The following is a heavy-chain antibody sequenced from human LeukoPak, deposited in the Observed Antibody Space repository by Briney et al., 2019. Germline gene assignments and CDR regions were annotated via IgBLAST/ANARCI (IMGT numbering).Heavy chain of an antibody. V-gene: IGHV4-39*07. CDR2: IYYSGST. J-gene: IGHJ3*02. CDR1: GGSISSYY. D-gene: IGHD1-26*01. Sequence: PSETLSFTCTVSGGSISSYYWGWIRQPPGKGLEWIGSIYYSGSTYYNPSLKSRVAISVDTSKNQFSLKLSSVTAADTAVYYCARGLIVGAILDAFDIWGQGTMVTVSS. CDR3: ARGLIVGAILDAFDI.